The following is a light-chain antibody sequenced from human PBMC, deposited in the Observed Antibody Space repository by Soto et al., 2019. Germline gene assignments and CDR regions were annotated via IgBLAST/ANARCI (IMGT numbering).Light chain of an antibody. J-gene: IGLJ1*01. Sequence: QSALTQPASVSGSPGQSITISCTGTSSDVGGYNYVSWYQLHPGKAPKLMVYEVSNRPSGVSNRFSGSKSGNTASLTISGLQAEDDADYYCSSDTSSTAYVFGTGTQLTVL. CDR2: EVS. CDR1: SSDVGGYNY. CDR3: SSDTSSTAYV. V-gene: IGLV2-14*01.